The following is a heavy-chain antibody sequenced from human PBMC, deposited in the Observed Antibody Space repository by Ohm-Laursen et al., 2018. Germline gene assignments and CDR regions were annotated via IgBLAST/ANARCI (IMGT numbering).Heavy chain of an antibody. CDR3: ARDREQLGRLGSGAFDI. D-gene: IGHD6-6*01. CDR1: GYTFTGYY. Sequence: GASVKVSCNASGYTFTGYYMHWVRQAPGQGLEWMGIINPSGGSTSYAQKFQGRVTMTRDTSISTAYMELSRLRSDDTAVYYCARDREQLGRLGSGAFDIWGQGTMVTVSS. CDR2: INPSGGST. J-gene: IGHJ3*02. V-gene: IGHV1-2*02.